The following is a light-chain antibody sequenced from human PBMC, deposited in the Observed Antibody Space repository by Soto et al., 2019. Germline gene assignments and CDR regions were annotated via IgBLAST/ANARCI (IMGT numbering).Light chain of an antibody. CDR2: EVS. V-gene: IGLV2-14*01. CDR3: FSYTTSSTLV. Sequence: QSALTQPASVSGSPGQSITISCTGTSSDVGGYNYVSWYQQHPAKAPKLMMYEVSNRPSGVSHRFSGYKSGNTASLTISGLQAEDEADYYCFSYTTSSTLVFGGGTKLTVL. J-gene: IGLJ3*02. CDR1: SSDVGGYNY.